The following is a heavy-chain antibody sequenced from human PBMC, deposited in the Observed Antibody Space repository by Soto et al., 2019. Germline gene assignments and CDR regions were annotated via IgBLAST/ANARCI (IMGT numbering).Heavy chain of an antibody. CDR3: ARGYFGMSSTDYFLYGMDV. CDR1: GGTFSSYA. J-gene: IGHJ6*02. CDR2: IIPIFGTA. V-gene: IGHV1-69*13. Sequence: SVKVSCKASGGTFSSYAISWVRQAPGQGLEWMGVIIPIFGTANYAQKFQGRVTITADESTSTAYMELSSLRSEDTAVYYCARGYFGMSSTDYFLYGMDVWGQGTTVTVSS. D-gene: IGHD4-17*01.